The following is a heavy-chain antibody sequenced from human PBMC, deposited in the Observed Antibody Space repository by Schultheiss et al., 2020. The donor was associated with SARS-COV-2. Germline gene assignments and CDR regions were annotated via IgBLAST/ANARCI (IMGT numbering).Heavy chain of an antibody. V-gene: IGHV3-23*01. CDR3: ARFDSSSWYYYYGMDV. Sequence: GGSLRLSCAASGFTFSSYAMSWVRQAPGKGLEWVSTINGGGGGTYYADSVKGRFTISRDNSRNTLYLQMNSLRAEDTAVYYCARFDSSSWYYYYGMDVWGQGTTVTVSS. D-gene: IGHD6-13*01. CDR2: INGGGGGT. CDR1: GFTFSSYA. J-gene: IGHJ6*02.